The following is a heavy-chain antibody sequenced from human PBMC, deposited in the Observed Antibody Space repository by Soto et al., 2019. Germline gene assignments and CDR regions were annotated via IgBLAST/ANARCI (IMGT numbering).Heavy chain of an antibody. Sequence: SETLSLTCTDSGGSISDFYWSWIRQPPGKGLEWIGYIYYSGSTNYNLSLKSRVTISVDTSKNQFSLNLRSMSPADTAVYYCARVGGLAARTFDYWGPGTLVTVSS. CDR1: GGSISDFY. D-gene: IGHD6-6*01. CDR3: ARVGGLAARTFDY. CDR2: IYYSGST. J-gene: IGHJ4*02. V-gene: IGHV4-59*01.